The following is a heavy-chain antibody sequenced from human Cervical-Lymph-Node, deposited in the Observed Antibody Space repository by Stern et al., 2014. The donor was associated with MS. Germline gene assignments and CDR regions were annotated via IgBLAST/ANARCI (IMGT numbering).Heavy chain of an antibody. CDR3: ARVGGLRLGESFDY. V-gene: IGHV3-74*01. J-gene: IGHJ4*02. Sequence: EVQLVESGGGLVQPGGSLRLSCAASGFTFSSYWMHWVRQAPGKGLVWVSRINSDGSSTSYADSVKGRFTISRDNAKNTLYLQMNSLRAEDTAVYYCARVGGLRLGESFDYWGQGTLGTVSS. CDR1: GFTFSSYW. D-gene: IGHD3-16*01. CDR2: INSDGSST.